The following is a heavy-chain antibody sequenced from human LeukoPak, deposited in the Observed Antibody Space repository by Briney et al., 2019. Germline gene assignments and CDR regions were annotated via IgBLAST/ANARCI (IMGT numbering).Heavy chain of an antibody. CDR3: TTVEFRGYCSSTSCPD. Sequence: PGGSLRLSCAASGFTFSNAGLSWVGKVPGKGLDWVGRIKSKTDGGTTDYAAPVKGRFTISRDDSKNTLYLQMNSLKTEDTAVYYCTTVEFRGYCSSTSCPDWGQGTLVTVSS. J-gene: IGHJ4*02. CDR2: IKSKTDGGTT. CDR1: GFTFSNAG. D-gene: IGHD2-2*01. V-gene: IGHV3-15*01.